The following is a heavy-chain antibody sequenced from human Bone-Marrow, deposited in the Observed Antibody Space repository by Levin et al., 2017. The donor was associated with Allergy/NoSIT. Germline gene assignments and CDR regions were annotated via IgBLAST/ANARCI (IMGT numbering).Heavy chain of an antibody. CDR1: GSSFTSYW. CDR3: ARQHYYDSSGDYFDY. D-gene: IGHD3-22*01. CDR2: IYPGDSDT. J-gene: IGHJ4*02. V-gene: IGHV5-51*01. Sequence: GGSLRLSCKGSGSSFTSYWIGWVRQMPGKGLEWMGIIYPGDSDTRYSPSFQGQVTISADKSISTAYLQWSSLKASDTAMYYCARQHYYDSSGDYFDYWGQGTLVTVSS.